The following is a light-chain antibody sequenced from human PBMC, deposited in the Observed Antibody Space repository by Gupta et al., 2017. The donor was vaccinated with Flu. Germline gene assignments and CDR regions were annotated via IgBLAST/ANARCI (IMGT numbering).Light chain of an antibody. CDR3: GTWDSSRSGWV. J-gene: IGLJ3*02. CDR1: SSNIGNNY. CDR2: DNN. V-gene: IGLV1-51*01. Sequence: QSVLTQPPSVSAAPGQKVTISCYGSSSNIGNNYVSWYQHLPGTAPKLLIYDNNRRPSVSPDRFSGSKYGTSATLGITGLQTGDDADYYCGTWDSSRSGWVFGGGTKLTVL.